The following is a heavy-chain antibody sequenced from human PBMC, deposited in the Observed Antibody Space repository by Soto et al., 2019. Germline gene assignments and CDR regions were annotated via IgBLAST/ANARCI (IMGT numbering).Heavy chain of an antibody. V-gene: IGHV4-59*01. CDR3: AGSRIGVPAAVAYNGKPKTLDY. Sequence: SETLSLTCTVSGGSISSYYWSWIRQPPGKGLEWIGYIYYSGSTNYNPSLKSRVTISVDTSKNQFSLKLSSVTAADTAVYYCAGSRIGVPAAVAYNGKPKTLDYWGQGTLVTVSS. CDR1: GGSISSYY. D-gene: IGHD2-2*01. J-gene: IGHJ4*02. CDR2: IYYSGST.